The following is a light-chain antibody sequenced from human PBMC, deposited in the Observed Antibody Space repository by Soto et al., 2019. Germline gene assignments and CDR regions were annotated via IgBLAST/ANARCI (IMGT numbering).Light chain of an antibody. CDR3: KQRSNWSLT. Sequence: EIVLTQSPATLSLSPGERATLSCRASQSIGSYLAWYQQKPGQAPRLLIYDASNRATGIPARFSGGGSGTDFTLTISSLEPEDFAVYYCKQRSNWSLTFGGGTKVEIK. CDR1: QSIGSY. J-gene: IGKJ4*01. V-gene: IGKV3-11*01. CDR2: DAS.